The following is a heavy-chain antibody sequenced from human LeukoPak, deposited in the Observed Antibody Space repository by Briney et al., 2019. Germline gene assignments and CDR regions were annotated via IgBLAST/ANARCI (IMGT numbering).Heavy chain of an antibody. CDR1: GGSISSGGYS. CDR2: IYHSGST. CDR3: ARGPSDAFDI. V-gene: IGHV4-30-2*02. D-gene: IGHD3-16*01. J-gene: IGHJ3*02. Sequence: PSETLSLTCAVSGGSISSGGYSWSWIRQPPGKGLEWIGYIYHSGSTYYNPSLKSRVTISVDRSKNQFSLKLSSVTAADTAVYYCARGPSDAFDIWGQGTKVTVSS.